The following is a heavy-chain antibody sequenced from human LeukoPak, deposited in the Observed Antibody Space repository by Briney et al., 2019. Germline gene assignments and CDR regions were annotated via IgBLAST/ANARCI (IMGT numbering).Heavy chain of an antibody. CDR1: GFXFSSYG. CDR2: ISSDGNHK. J-gene: IGHJ6*02. Sequence: GGSLRLSCAASGFXFSSYGIHWVRQAPGKGLEWVAAISSDGNHKHFADSVRGRFTISRDNSKNTLYLQMNSLRAEDTAVYYCARDRPRAVWGQGTTVTVSS. V-gene: IGHV3-30*03. CDR3: ARDRPRAV.